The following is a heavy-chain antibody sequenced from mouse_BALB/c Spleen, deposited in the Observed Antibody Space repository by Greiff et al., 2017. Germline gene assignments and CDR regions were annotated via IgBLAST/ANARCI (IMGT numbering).Heavy chain of an antibody. CDR3: ARETGDAMDY. Sequence: QLQQSGPGLVKPSQSLSLTCTVTGYSITSDYAWNWIRQFPGNKLEWMGYISYSGSTSYNPSLKSRISITRDTSKNQFFLQLNSVTTEDTATYYCARETGDAMDYWGQGTSVTVSS. V-gene: IGHV3-2*02. CDR1: GYSITSDYA. CDR2: ISYSGST. J-gene: IGHJ4*01. D-gene: IGHD4-1*01.